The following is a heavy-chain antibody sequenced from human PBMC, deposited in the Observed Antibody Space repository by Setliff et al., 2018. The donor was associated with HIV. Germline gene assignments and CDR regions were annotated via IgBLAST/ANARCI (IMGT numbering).Heavy chain of an antibody. CDR2: MYYSGST. D-gene: IGHD5-12*01. Sequence: KTSETLSLTCAVYGGSFSDYYWTWIRQSPGKGLEWIGSMYYSGSTYYNPSLKSRVTISVDTSKKQFSLKLRSVTAADTAVYYCARRRDGYNSAPWRNDYWGQGALVTVSS. V-gene: IGHV4-34*01. J-gene: IGHJ4*02. CDR1: GGSFSDYY. CDR3: ARRRDGYNSAPWRNDY.